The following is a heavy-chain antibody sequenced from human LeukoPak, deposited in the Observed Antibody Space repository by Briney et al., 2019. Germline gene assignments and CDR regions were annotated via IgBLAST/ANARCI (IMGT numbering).Heavy chain of an antibody. Sequence: GGSLRLSCVVSGISLSNYAMTWVRQAPGKGLEWVSYISERGGSTTYADSVKGRFTISRDTSLNTLYLQMNSLRAEDTAVYHCARAGQNNWFDPWGQGTLVTVSS. CDR3: ARAGQNNWFDP. CDR1: GISLSNYA. J-gene: IGHJ5*02. V-gene: IGHV3-23*01. CDR2: ISERGGST.